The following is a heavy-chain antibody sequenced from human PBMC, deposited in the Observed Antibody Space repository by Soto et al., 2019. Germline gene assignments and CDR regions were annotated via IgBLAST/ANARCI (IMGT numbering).Heavy chain of an antibody. CDR3: ATNAYYDSGRINLFDS. V-gene: IGHV4-38-2*01. Sequence: SETLALACAVSGDCISSGYYWSWIRRPPGKELEWIASIYHSVSTFYNPSLRSRVTISIDTSKNQLSLRLTAVTAAGTAMYYCATNAYYDSGRINLFDSWGQGTLVTVSS. J-gene: IGHJ4*02. CDR2: IYHSVST. D-gene: IGHD3-10*01. CDR1: GDCISSGYY.